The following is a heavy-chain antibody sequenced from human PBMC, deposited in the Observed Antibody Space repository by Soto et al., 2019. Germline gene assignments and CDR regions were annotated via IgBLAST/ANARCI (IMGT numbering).Heavy chain of an antibody. CDR2: IGTAGDT. D-gene: IGHD6-13*01. J-gene: IGHJ4*02. CDR1: GFTFSSYD. V-gene: IGHV3-13*01. Sequence: PGGSLRLSCAASGFTFSSYDMHWVRQATGKGLEWVSAIGTAGDTYYPGSVKGRFTISRENAKNSLYLQMNSLRAGDTAVYYCARGYIAADIYYFDYWGQGILVTVSS. CDR3: ARGYIAADIYYFDY.